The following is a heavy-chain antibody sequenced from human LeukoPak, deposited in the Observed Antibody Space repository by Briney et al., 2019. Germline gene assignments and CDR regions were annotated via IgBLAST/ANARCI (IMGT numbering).Heavy chain of an antibody. CDR2: INNDGSIT. CDR3: ARDTLGEGEDANYAVYYFDY. J-gene: IGHJ4*02. D-gene: IGHD4/OR15-4a*01. Sequence: PGGSLRLSCAASGFTFSSYWMHWVRQDPGKGLVWVSHINNDGSITNYADSVKGRFTISRDNGKNSLDLQMNSLRADDTAVYYCARDTLGEGEDANYAVYYFDYWGQGTVVTVSS. V-gene: IGHV3-74*01. CDR1: GFTFSSYW.